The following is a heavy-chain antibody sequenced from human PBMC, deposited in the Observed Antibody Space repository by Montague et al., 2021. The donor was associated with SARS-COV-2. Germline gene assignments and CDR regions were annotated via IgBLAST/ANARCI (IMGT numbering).Heavy chain of an antibody. CDR2: INYRGTT. CDR3: ARHNDCYTRWYYFDY. CDR1: GGSISSTNYY. J-gene: IGHJ4*02. Sequence: SETLSLTCTVSGGSISSTNYYWGLIRQPPGKGLEWIGSINYRGTTHYNPSLKSRVTMSVDTSKNLFSLELSSVTAADTAIYYCARHNDCYTRWYYFDYWGQGTLVTVSS. V-gene: IGHV4-39*01. D-gene: IGHD2-21*01.